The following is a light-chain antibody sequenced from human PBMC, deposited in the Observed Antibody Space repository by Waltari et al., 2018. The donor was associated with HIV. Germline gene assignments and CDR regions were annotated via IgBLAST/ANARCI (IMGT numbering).Light chain of an antibody. J-gene: IGLJ3*02. V-gene: IGLV1-40*01. CDR3: QSYDSSLSGWV. Sequence: QSVLTQPPSVSGAPGQRVTISCTGSSSNIRAGYDVHWYQQLPGTAPKLLIYGNSNRPSGVPDRCSGSKSGTSASLAITGLQAEDEADYYCQSYDSSLSGWVFGGGTKLTVL. CDR1: SSNIRAGYD. CDR2: GNS.